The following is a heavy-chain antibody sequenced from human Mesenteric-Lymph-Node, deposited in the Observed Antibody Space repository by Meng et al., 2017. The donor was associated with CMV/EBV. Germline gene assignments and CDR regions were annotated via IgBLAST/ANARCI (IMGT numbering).Heavy chain of an antibody. D-gene: IGHD3-3*01. V-gene: IGHV1-2*02. CDR2: IRPYSGDT. J-gene: IGHJ5*02. CDR1: GYY. CDR3: ARLREDTLFWSGHYVSWFDP. Sequence: GYYINWVRQAPGQGLEWMGWIRPYSGDTNYEQKFQGRVTMTRDTSSNTVYMELNELRSDDTAVYYCARLREDTLFWSGHYVSWFDPWGQGTLVTVSS.